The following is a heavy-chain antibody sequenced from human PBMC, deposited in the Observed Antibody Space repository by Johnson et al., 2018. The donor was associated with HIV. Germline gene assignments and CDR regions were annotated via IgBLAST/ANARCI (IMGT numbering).Heavy chain of an antibody. CDR1: GFTFSSYA. V-gene: IGHV3-30-3*01. D-gene: IGHD3-9*01. Sequence: VQPGRSLRLSCAASGFTFSSYAMHWVRQAPGKGLEWVAVISYDGSNKYYADSVKGRFTISRDNAKNSLYLQMNSLRAEDTAVYYCVREEGNDILTRGDAFDIWGQGTLVTVSS. CDR3: VREEGNDILTRGDAFDI. CDR2: ISYDGSNK. J-gene: IGHJ3*02.